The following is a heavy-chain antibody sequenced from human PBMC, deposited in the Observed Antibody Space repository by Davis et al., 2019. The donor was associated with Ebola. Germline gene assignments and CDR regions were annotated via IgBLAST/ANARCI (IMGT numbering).Heavy chain of an antibody. J-gene: IGHJ4*02. V-gene: IGHV3-7*01. CDR2: IKQDGSEK. CDR3: ARGPPEDVVVVVVAADY. D-gene: IGHD2-15*01. Sequence: PGGSLRLSCAASGFTFSSYWMSWVRQAPGKGLEWVAKIKQDGSEKYYVDSVKGRITISRDNAKNSLYLQMNSLRAEDTAVYYCARGPPEDVVVVVVAADYWGQGTLVTVSS. CDR1: GFTFSSYW.